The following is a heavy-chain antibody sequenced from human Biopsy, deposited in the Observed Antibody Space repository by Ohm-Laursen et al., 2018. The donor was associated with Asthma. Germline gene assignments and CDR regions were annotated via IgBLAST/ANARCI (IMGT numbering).Heavy chain of an antibody. J-gene: IGHJ6*02. CDR3: AKDFWSGYSKEWTRSMDV. D-gene: IGHD3-3*01. Sequence: GSLRLSCSASGFTFNEYNMHWVRQVPGKGLEWVSLISWDGGRTYYGDSVKGRFTISRDNSKNSLYLQMNSLRTEDTALYYCAKDFWSGYSKEWTRSMDVWGQGTTVTVSS. V-gene: IGHV3-43*01. CDR2: ISWDGGRT. CDR1: GFTFNEYN.